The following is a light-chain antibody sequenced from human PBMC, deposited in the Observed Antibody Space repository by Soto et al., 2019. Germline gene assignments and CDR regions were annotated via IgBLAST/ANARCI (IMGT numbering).Light chain of an antibody. Sequence: DIKMTQSPSSLSASVGDRVTITCRASQAMYNYLAWYQQKPGKVPTLLISAASTLQSGDPSRFSGSGAGTDFTLTISSLQPEDVATYYCQKFSAVPTFGGGTKVEI. V-gene: IGKV1-27*01. J-gene: IGKJ4*01. CDR2: AAS. CDR3: QKFSAVPT. CDR1: QAMYNY.